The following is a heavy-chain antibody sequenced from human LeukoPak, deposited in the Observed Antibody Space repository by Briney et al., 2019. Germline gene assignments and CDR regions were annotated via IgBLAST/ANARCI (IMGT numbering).Heavy chain of an antibody. Sequence: SETLSLTCTVSGGSISSYYWGWIRQPPGKGLEWIGSIYYSGSTYYNPSLKSRVTISVDTSKNQFSLKLSSVTAADTAVYYCASLFSPWGHFDYWGQGTLVTVSS. CDR3: ASLFSPWGHFDY. D-gene: IGHD7-27*01. V-gene: IGHV4-39*01. CDR2: IYYSGST. J-gene: IGHJ4*02. CDR1: GGSISSYY.